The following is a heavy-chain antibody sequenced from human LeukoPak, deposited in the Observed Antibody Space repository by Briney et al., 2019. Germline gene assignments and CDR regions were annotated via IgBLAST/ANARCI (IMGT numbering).Heavy chain of an antibody. CDR1: GYTFTSYG. D-gene: IGHD3-10*01. Sequence: ASVKVSCKASGYTFTSYGISWVRQATGQGLEWMGWISAYNGKTNYAQKLQGRVTMTTDTSTSTAYMELRSLRSDDTAVYYCARDGLLWFGELLSGAFDIWGQGTMVTVSS. CDR2: ISAYNGKT. V-gene: IGHV1-18*01. J-gene: IGHJ3*02. CDR3: ARDGLLWFGELLSGAFDI.